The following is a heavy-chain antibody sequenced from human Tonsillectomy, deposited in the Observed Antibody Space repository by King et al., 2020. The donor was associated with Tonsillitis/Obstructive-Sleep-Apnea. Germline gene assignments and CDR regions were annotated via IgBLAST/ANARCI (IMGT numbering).Heavy chain of an antibody. CDR1: GFTFNDFA. CDR2: INWNGGST. J-gene: IGHJ4*02. V-gene: IGHV3-20*04. CDR3: ARNYGDPDY. Sequence: VQLVESGGGVVRPGGSLRLSCAASGFTFNDFALRWVRQAPGKGLEWVSGINWNGGSTRYADSVKGRFTISRDNAKNSLYLQMSSLRAEDTAFYYCARNYGDPDYWGQGTLVTVSS. D-gene: IGHD4-17*01.